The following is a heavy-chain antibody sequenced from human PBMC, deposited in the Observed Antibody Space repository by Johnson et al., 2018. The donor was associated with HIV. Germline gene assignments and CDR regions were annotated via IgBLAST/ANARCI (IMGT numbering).Heavy chain of an antibody. CDR2: IGTAGDT. V-gene: IGHV3-13*01. J-gene: IGHJ3*02. Sequence: VQLVESGGGGVQPGRSLRLSCVVSGVTFSSYDMHWVRQATGKGLEWVSAIGTAGDTYYPGSVKGRFTISRENAKNTLYLQMNSLRAEDTAVYYCARVSGGNDYGDYAGAFDIGGQGTMVTVSS. D-gene: IGHD4-17*01. CDR1: GVTFSSYD. CDR3: ARVSGGNDYGDYAGAFDI.